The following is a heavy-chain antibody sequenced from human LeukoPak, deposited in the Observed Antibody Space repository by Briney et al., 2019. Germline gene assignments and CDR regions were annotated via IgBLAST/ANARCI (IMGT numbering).Heavy chain of an antibody. V-gene: IGHV3-48*03. CDR3: THLMTTAPNNYYYMDV. Sequence: PGGSLRLSCAASGFTFSSYEMNWVRQAPGKGLEWVSYISSSGSTIYYADSVKGRFTISRDNAKNTLYLQMNSLRAEDTAVYYCTHLMTTAPNNYYYMDVWGKGTTVTVSS. D-gene: IGHD4-17*01. CDR1: GFTFSSYE. CDR2: ISSSGSTI. J-gene: IGHJ6*03.